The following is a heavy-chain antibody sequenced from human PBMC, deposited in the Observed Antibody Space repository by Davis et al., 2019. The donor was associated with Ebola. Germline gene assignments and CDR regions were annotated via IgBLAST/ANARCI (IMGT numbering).Heavy chain of an antibody. D-gene: IGHD3-10*01. V-gene: IGHV1-18*04. CDR1: GYTFTNYG. J-gene: IGHJ4*02. Sequence: ASVKVSCKASGYTFTNYGITWVRQAPGQGLEWMGWISAYNGNTNYAQKLQGRVTMTTDTSTSTAYMELRSLRSEDTSVYYCARDRGGDYSFDYWGQGTLVTVSS. CDR3: ARDRGGDYSFDY. CDR2: ISAYNGNT.